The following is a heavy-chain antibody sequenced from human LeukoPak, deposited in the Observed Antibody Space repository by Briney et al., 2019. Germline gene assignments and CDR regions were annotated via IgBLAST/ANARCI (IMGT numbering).Heavy chain of an antibody. CDR1: GASISSYY. Sequence: PSETLSLTCTASGASISSYYWSWIRQPPGKGLEWIGYIYYSGSSNYNPSLKSRVTISVDTSKNQFSLKLSSVTAADTAVYYCAGEGTAYVFDIWGQGTMVTVSS. CDR3: AGEGTAYVFDI. V-gene: IGHV4-59*01. CDR2: IYYSGSS. J-gene: IGHJ3*02.